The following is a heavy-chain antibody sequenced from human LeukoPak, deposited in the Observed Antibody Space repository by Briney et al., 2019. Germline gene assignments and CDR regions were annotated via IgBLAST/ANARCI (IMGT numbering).Heavy chain of an antibody. Sequence: PGRSLRLSCAASGFTFSSYAMHWVRQAPGKGLEWVSGISASGGTTYYADSVKGRFTISRDNSKNTLYLLMNSLRAEDTAVYYCAKDLPPYYYDSSGYSFDYWGQGTLVTVSS. V-gene: IGHV3-23*01. D-gene: IGHD3-22*01. J-gene: IGHJ4*02. CDR3: AKDLPPYYYDSSGYSFDY. CDR1: GFTFSSYA. CDR2: ISASGGTT.